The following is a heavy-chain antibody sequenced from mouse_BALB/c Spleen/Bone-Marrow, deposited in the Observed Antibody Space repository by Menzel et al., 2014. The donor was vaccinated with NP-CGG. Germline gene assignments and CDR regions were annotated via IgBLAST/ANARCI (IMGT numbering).Heavy chain of an antibody. CDR2: IDPANGNT. CDR3: AHGSTYGYFDY. Sequence: EVKLEESGAELVKPGASVKLSCTASGFNIKDTYMHWVKQRPEQGLEWIGRIDPANGNTKYDPKFQGKATITADTSSNTADLQLSSLTSEDTAAYYCAHGSTYGYFDYWGQGTTL. CDR1: GFNIKDTY. V-gene: IGHV14-3*02. J-gene: IGHJ2*01. D-gene: IGHD1-1*01.